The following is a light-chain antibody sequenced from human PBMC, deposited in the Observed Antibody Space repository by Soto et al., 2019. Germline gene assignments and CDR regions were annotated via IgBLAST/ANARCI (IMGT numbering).Light chain of an antibody. J-gene: IGKJ1*01. CDR3: QQHSNWPT. V-gene: IGKV3-11*01. Sequence: IVLTQSPATLSLSPGERATLSCRASQSVSSYLAWYQQKPGQAPRLLIYDASNRATGIPARFSGSGSGTDFTLTISSLEPEDFAVYYCQQHSNWPTFGQGTKVDIK. CDR2: DAS. CDR1: QSVSSY.